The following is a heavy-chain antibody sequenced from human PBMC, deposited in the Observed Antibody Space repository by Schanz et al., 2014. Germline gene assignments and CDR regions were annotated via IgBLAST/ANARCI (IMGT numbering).Heavy chain of an antibody. CDR2: IDGRGITT. J-gene: IGHJ4*02. V-gene: IGHV3-NL1*01. Sequence: QVQLVESGGGVVQPGRSLRLSCAASGFTFNSYGMHWVRQAPGKGLEWVAIIDGRGITTFYADSVKGRFTISRDNAKNTVYLQMNSLRDDDTAVYYCAKRFHCSGSHPFDYWGQGTLVTVSS. D-gene: IGHD3-10*02. CDR1: GFTFNSYG. CDR3: AKRFHCSGSHPFDY.